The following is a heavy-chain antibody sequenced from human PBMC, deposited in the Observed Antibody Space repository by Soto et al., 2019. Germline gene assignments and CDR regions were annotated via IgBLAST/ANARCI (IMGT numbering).Heavy chain of an antibody. Sequence: LGESLKISCKGSGYRFTSYWIGWVRQMPGKGLEWMGIIYPGDSDTRYGPSFQGQVTISADKSISTAYLQWSSLKASDTAMYYCARKGIAAAGTHYYGMDVWGQGTTVTVSS. CDR2: IYPGDSDT. V-gene: IGHV5-51*01. CDR1: GYRFTSYW. J-gene: IGHJ6*02. D-gene: IGHD6-13*01. CDR3: ARKGIAAAGTHYYGMDV.